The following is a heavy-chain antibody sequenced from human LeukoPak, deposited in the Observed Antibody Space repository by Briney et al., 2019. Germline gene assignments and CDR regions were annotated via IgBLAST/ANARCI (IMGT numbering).Heavy chain of an antibody. V-gene: IGHV1-2*02. CDR3: ARGQGFDYARFGMDV. D-gene: IGHD5-12*01. J-gene: IGHJ6*02. CDR1: GYTFTGYY. CDR2: INPNSGGT. Sequence: GASVKVSCKASGYTFTGYYMHWVRQAPGPGLEWMGWINPNSGGTNNVQKFQGRLTMTRDTSISTAYMELSRLRSDDTAVYYCARGQGFDYARFGMDVWGQGTTVTVSS.